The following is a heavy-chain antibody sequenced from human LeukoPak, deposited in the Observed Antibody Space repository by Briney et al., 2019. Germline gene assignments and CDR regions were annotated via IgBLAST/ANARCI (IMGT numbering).Heavy chain of an antibody. Sequence: GGSLRLSCAASGLTFSDYYMSWIRQAPGKGLGWVSYISSSGSTIYYADSVKGRFTISRDNAKNSLYLQMSSLRAEDTDVYYCARVLLWFDYYMEGCGKRTTVTVYS. D-gene: IGHD3-10*01. V-gene: IGHV3-11*04. CDR2: ISSSGSTI. CDR1: GLTFSDYY. CDR3: ARVLLWFDYYMEG. J-gene: IGHJ6*03.